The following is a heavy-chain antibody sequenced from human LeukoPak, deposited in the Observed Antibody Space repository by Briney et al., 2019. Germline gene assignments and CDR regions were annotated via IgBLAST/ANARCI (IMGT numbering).Heavy chain of an antibody. V-gene: IGHV1-69*06. J-gene: IGHJ4*02. CDR3: ARVGFGEPIDY. Sequence: ASVKVSCKASGGTFSSYAISWVRQAPGQGLEWMGGIIPIFGTANYAQKFQGRVTITADKSTSTVYMELSSLRSEDTAVYYCARVGFGEPIDYWGQGTLVTVSS. CDR2: IIPIFGTA. CDR1: GGTFSSYA. D-gene: IGHD3-10*01.